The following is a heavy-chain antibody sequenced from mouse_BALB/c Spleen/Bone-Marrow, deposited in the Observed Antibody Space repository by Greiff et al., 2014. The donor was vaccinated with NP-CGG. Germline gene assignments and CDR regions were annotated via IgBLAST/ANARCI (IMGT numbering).Heavy chain of an antibody. CDR3: ARYYYGSSYFDY. V-gene: IGHV14-3*02. D-gene: IGHD1-1*01. Sequence: VQLKQSGAELVKPGASVKLSCTASGFNIKDTYMHWVKQRPEQGLEWIGRIDPANGNTKSDPKFQGKATITADTSSNTAYLQLSILTSEDTAVYYCARYYYGSSYFDYWGQGTTLTVSS. CDR2: IDPANGNT. J-gene: IGHJ2*01. CDR1: GFNIKDTY.